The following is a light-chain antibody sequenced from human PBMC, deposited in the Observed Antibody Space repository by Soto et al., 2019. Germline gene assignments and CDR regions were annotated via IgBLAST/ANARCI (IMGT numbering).Light chain of an antibody. CDR1: QSVSSN. J-gene: IGKJ1*01. CDR3: QQYNNWPPWT. CDR2: AAS. V-gene: IGKV3-15*01. Sequence: EMVMTQSPATLSASPGERATLSCRASQSVSSNLAWYQQKPGQAPRLLIYAASTRATGIPARFSGSGSGTEFTLTISSLQSEDFALYYCQQYNNWPPWTFGQGTKVEIK.